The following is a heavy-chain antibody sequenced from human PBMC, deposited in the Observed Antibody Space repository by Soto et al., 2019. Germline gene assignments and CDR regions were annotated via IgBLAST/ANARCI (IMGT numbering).Heavy chain of an antibody. Sequence: ASVKVSCKASGGTFSSYAISWVRQAPGQGLEWMGGIIPIFGTANYAQKFQGRVTITADESTSTAYMELSSLRSEDTAVYYCARVYYYGSGTYDYWGQGTLVTVSS. J-gene: IGHJ4*02. CDR2: IIPIFGTA. CDR1: GGTFSSYA. CDR3: ARVYYYGSGTYDY. V-gene: IGHV1-69*13. D-gene: IGHD3-10*01.